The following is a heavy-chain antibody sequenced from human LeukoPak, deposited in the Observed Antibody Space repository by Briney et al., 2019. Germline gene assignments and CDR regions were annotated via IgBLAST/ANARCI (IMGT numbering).Heavy chain of an antibody. D-gene: IGHD3-10*01. J-gene: IGHJ6*03. CDR2: MNPNSGNT. CDR3: ARSSVRASTMVRGAPTYYYYMDV. V-gene: IGHV1-8*03. CDR1: GYTSTSYD. Sequence: GASVKVSCKASGYTSTSYDINWVRQATGQGLEWMGWMNPNSGNTGYAQKFQGRVTITRNTSISTAYMELSSLRSEDTAVFYCARSSVRASTMVRGAPTYYYYMDVWGKGTTVTVSS.